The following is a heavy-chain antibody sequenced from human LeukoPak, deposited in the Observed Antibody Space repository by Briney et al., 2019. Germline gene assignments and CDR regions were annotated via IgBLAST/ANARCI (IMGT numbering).Heavy chain of an antibody. V-gene: IGHV4-39*07. J-gene: IGHJ4*02. CDR3: ATQGPGLWGLRFDY. Sequence: SETLSLTCTVSGGSIGSSSYYWGWIRQPPGKGLEWIGEIYHSGSTNYNPSLKSRVTISVDKSRNQFSLKLSSVTAADTAVYYCATQGPGLWGLRFDYWGQGTLVTVSS. D-gene: IGHD3-16*01. CDR2: IYHSGST. CDR1: GGSIGSSSYY.